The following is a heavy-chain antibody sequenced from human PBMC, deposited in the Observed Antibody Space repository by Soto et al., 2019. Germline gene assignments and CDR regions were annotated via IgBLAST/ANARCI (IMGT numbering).Heavy chain of an antibody. V-gene: IGHV1-3*01. CDR2: INAVSDNT. CDR1: GYSFISDA. J-gene: IGHJ4*02. Sequence: ASVKVSCKASGYSFISDAARWVRQAPGQGLEWVGWINAVSDNTKYSEKFQGRVTITRDTSASTAYMDLSSLRSEDTAVYYCARGTGSSWYDYWGQGTLVTSPQ. CDR3: ARGTGSSWYDY. D-gene: IGHD6-13*01.